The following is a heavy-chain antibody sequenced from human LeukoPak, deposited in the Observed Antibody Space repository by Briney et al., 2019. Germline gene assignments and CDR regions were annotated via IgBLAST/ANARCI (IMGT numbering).Heavy chain of an antibody. CDR3: AHRDQFRTPCSFDI. V-gene: IGHV2-5*02. CDR2: NYWDDDK. J-gene: IGHJ3*02. D-gene: IGHD2-15*01. Sequence: SGPTLVQPTRTLTLTCTFSGCSLTSRGVGVGWIRQPPGEALECLALNYWDDDKRYSPSLKNWITITKNTNKNQVVLTMTHMDPEDTATYYCAHRDQFRTPCSFDIWGQGTMVSVSS. CDR1: GCSLTSRGVG.